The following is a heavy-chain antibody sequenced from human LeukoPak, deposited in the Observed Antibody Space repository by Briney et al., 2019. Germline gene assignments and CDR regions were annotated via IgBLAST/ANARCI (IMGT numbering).Heavy chain of an antibody. D-gene: IGHD6-19*01. V-gene: IGHV3-21*01. J-gene: IGHJ4*02. CDR1: GFTFSSYN. Sequence: GGSLRLSCAASGFTFSSYNMNWVRQPPGKGLEWVSSISSSSGHIHYADPVEGRFTISRDNANNSLYLQMNSLRDEDTAVYYCARDPGTVADPYFDYWGQGSLVTVSS. CDR2: ISSSSGHI. CDR3: ARDPGTVADPYFDY.